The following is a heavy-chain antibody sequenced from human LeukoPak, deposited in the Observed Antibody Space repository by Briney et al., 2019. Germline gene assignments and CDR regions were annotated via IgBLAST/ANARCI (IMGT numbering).Heavy chain of an antibody. CDR1: GFTFSSYA. J-gene: IGHJ5*02. Sequence: GGSLRLSCSASGFTFSSYAMSWVRQAPGKGLEWVSAISGSGGSTYYADSVKGRFTISRDNSKNTLYLQMNSLRAEDTAVYYCAKDLVRRTWFDPWGQGTLATVSS. V-gene: IGHV3-23*01. CDR2: ISGSGGST. D-gene: IGHD3-16*01. CDR3: AKDLVRRTWFDP.